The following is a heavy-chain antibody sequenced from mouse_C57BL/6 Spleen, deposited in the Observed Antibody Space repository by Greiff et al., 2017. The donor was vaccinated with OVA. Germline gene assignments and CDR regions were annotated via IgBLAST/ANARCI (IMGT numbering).Heavy chain of an antibody. CDR2: INYDGSST. D-gene: IGHD2-2*01. Sequence: EVQLQESEGGLVQPGSSMKLSCTASGFTFSDYYMAWVRQVPEKGLEWVANINYDGSSTYYLDSLKSRFIISRDNAKNILYLQMSSLKSEDTATYYCARYGYDGDVYYFDYWGQGTTLTVSS. CDR1: GFTFSDYY. J-gene: IGHJ2*01. V-gene: IGHV5-16*01. CDR3: ARYGYDGDVYYFDY.